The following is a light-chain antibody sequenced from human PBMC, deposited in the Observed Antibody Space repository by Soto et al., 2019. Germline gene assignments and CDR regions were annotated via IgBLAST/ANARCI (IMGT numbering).Light chain of an antibody. CDR2: GNI. CDR3: QSYDSSLTVV. CDR1: SSNIGAGYD. Sequence: QLVLTQPPSVSGAPGQRVTISCTGSSSNIGAGYDVHWYQQVPGTAPKLLIYGNINRPSGVPDRFSGSKSGTSASLAITGLQADAEADYYCQSYDSSLTVVFGGGTKVTVL. V-gene: IGLV1-40*01. J-gene: IGLJ2*01.